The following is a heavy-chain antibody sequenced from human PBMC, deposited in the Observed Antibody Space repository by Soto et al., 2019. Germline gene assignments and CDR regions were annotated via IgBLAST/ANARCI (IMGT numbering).Heavy chain of an antibody. D-gene: IGHD3-3*01. J-gene: IGHJ6*03. Sequence: SETLSLTCAVYGGSFSGYYWSWIRQPPGKGLEWIGEINHSGSTNYNPSLKSRVTISVDTSKNQFSLKLSSVTAADTAVYYCARGQFTNRIPWYYYYYMDVWGKGTTVTVSS. CDR1: GGSFSGYY. CDR3: ARGQFTNRIPWYYYYYMDV. V-gene: IGHV4-34*01. CDR2: INHSGST.